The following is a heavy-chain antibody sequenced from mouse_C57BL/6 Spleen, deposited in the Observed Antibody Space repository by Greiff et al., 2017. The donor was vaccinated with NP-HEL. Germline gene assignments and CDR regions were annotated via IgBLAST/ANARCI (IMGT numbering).Heavy chain of an antibody. D-gene: IGHD2-12*01. J-gene: IGHJ2*01. CDR2: IDSNGGST. CDR3: ARSAI. Sequence: EVQRVESGGGIVQPGGSLKRSCAASRFPISSYGMSSVRQTPDKRLELVATIDSNGGSTDYPDSVKSRFTTSGDNAKNALYLQMRSLKSEGTAMYYGARSAIWGQGTTLTVSS. V-gene: IGHV5-6-3*01. CDR1: RFPISSYG.